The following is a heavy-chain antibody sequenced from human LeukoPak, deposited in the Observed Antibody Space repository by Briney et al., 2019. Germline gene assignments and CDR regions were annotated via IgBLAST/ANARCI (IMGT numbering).Heavy chain of an antibody. CDR2: IIPIFGTA. CDR1: GGTFSSYA. D-gene: IGHD6-6*01. Sequence: SVKVSCKASGGTFSSYAISWVRQAPGQGLEWMGGIIPIFGTANYAQKFQGRVTITADESTSTAYMELSSLRSEDTAVYYCARGIAIAAPRGYYFDYWGQGTLVTVSS. J-gene: IGHJ4*02. CDR3: ARGIAIAAPRGYYFDY. V-gene: IGHV1-69*13.